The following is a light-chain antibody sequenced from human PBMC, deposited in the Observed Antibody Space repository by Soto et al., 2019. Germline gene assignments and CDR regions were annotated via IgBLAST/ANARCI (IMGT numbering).Light chain of an antibody. J-gene: IGKJ1*01. CDR3: QQYFNWPLTWT. CDR1: QSIRTN. Sequence: EIELTQSPATLSVSAGGTVTLSCRASQSIRTNVAWYQQIPGQAPRLLVYGASTRATGVLARFSGSGSGIEFTLTISSLQSEDSAFYYCQQYFNWPLTWTFGPGTKVQIK. V-gene: IGKV3-15*01. CDR2: GAS.